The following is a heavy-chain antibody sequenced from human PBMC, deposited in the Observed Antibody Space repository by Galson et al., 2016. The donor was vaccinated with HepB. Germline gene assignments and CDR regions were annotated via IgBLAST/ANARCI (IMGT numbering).Heavy chain of an antibody. CDR1: GYSFSTYW. Sequence: QSGAEVKKPGESLKISCKGSGYSFSTYWIGWVRQMPGKGLEWMAIIYPGDSNIKYSPSFQGQVIISVDKSISSAYLQWSSLKASDSAMYYCARRGAYNFGWYFDLWGRGTLVTVSS. J-gene: IGHJ2*01. V-gene: IGHV5-51*01. CDR3: ARRGAYNFGWYFDL. D-gene: IGHD5-24*01. CDR2: IYPGDSNI.